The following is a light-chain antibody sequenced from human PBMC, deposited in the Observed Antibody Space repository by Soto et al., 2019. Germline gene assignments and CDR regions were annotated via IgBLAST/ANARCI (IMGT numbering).Light chain of an antibody. Sequence: PGDTATLSCRASQTVNSDYLAWFQQGPGQAPRLLIFATSRKATDIPDRFSGSGSGTDFTLAIRRLEPEDFAVYYCHQFGYSPRTFGQGTKVE. CDR3: HQFGYSPRT. J-gene: IGKJ1*01. CDR2: ATS. CDR1: QTVNSDY. V-gene: IGKV3-20*01.